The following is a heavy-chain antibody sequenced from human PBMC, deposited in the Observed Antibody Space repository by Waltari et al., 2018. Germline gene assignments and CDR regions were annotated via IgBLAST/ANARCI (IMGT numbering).Heavy chain of an antibody. CDR2: IYHSGST. CDR1: GYSISSGYY. V-gene: IGHV4-38-2*01. Sequence: QVQLQESGPGLVKPSETLSLTCAVSGYSISSGYYWGWIRQPPGKGLEWIGSIYHSGSTYCNPSLKSRVTRSVDTSKNQFSLKLSSVTAADTAVYYCAKNGGYDFWSGYLPYYYYYYMDVWGKGTTVTVSS. D-gene: IGHD3-3*01. J-gene: IGHJ6*03. CDR3: AKNGGYDFWSGYLPYYYYYYMDV.